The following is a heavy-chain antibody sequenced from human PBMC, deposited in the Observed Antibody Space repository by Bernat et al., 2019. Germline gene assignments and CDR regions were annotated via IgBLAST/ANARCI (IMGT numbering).Heavy chain of an antibody. V-gene: IGHV4-39*01. CDR2: IYYSGST. J-gene: IGHJ6*03. CDR1: GGSISSSSYY. Sequence: QLQLQESGPGLVKPSETLSLTCTVSGGSISSSSYYWGWIRQPPGKGLEWIGSIYYSGSTYYNPSLKSRVTISVDTSKNQFSLKLSSVTAADTAVYYCARPGRDYGDNYYYYYMDVWGKGTTVTVSS. CDR3: ARPGRDYGDNYYYYYMDV. D-gene: IGHD4-17*01.